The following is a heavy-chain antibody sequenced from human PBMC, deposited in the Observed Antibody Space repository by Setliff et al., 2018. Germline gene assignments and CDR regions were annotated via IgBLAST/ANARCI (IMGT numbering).Heavy chain of an antibody. Sequence: GGSLRLSCAASGFTFSTYRMHWVRQAPGKGLEWVAVIWDDGGNKYHADSVKGRFTISRDNSKNTLYLQMDSLRAEDTAVYYCARSPANGGHDAFDVWGQGTMVTVSS. V-gene: IGHV3-33*08. CDR2: IWDDGGNK. J-gene: IGHJ3*01. D-gene: IGHD6-25*01. CDR3: ARSPANGGHDAFDV. CDR1: GFTFSTYR.